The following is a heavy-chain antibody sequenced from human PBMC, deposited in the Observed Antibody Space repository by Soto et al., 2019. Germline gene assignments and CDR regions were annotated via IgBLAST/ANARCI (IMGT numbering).Heavy chain of an antibody. Sequence: GGSLRLSCAASGFTFSSYAMHWVRQAPGKGLEWVAVISYDGSNKYYADSVKGRFTISRDNSKNTLYLQMNSLRAEDTAVYYCARGSSSGWYKDYYGMDVWGQGTTVTVS. V-gene: IGHV3-30-3*01. CDR3: ARGSSSGWYKDYYGMDV. D-gene: IGHD6-19*01. J-gene: IGHJ6*02. CDR1: GFTFSSYA. CDR2: ISYDGSNK.